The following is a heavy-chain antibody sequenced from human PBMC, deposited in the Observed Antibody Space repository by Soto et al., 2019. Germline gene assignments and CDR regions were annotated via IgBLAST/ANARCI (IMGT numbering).Heavy chain of an antibody. D-gene: IGHD4-17*01. CDR1: GGTFSSYT. Sequence: QVQLVQSGAEVKKPGSSVKVSCKASGGTFSSYTITWVRQAPGQGLEWMGRIIPILGIANYAQKFQGRVTITADKATITAHMELSSLRAEDTAVYYSARGFRGYGDHYYYYYGMDVWGQGTTVTVSS. V-gene: IGHV1-69*02. CDR3: ARGFRGYGDHYYYYYGMDV. J-gene: IGHJ6*02. CDR2: IIPILGIA.